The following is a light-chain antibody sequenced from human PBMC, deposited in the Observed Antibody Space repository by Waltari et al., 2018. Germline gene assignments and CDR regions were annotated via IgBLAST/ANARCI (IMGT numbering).Light chain of an antibody. V-gene: IGLV6-57*04. J-gene: IGLJ2*01. CDR1: GGSIASDY. CDR2: QNF. CDR3: QSSDNNTVF. Sequence: FLLTQPHSVSDSPGKTITISCTRSGGSIASDYVQWYQQLPGSAPTTVIFQNFQRPSGVPHRFSGSIDSSSNSASLIISGLKTEDEADYYCQSSDNNTVFFGGGTRLTVL.